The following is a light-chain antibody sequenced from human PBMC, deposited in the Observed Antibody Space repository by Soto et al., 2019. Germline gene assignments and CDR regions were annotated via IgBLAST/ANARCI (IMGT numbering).Light chain of an antibody. V-gene: IGLV1-47*01. Sequence: QTVVTQPPSASGTPGQRVTISCSGSSSNIGSNYVYWYQQLPGTAPKLLIYRNDQRPSGVPDRFSASKSGTSASLATSGLRSEDEADYYCAAWDDSLSGPVFGGGTKLTVL. CDR3: AAWDDSLSGPV. CDR1: SSNIGSNY. J-gene: IGLJ2*01. CDR2: RND.